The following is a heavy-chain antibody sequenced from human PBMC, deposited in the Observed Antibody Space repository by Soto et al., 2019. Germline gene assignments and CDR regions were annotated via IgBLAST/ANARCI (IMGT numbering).Heavy chain of an antibody. J-gene: IGHJ3*02. V-gene: IGHV3-23*01. CDR3: AKGGYYSLFDT. CDR2: ISGSGGRT. CDR1: GFPFSSYA. Sequence: EMQLLESGGGLVQPGGSLRLSCVASGFPFSSYAMSWVRQTPEKGLEWVSGISGSGGRTYYADSVKGRFTISRDNSNNTLSLQMHSLRVEDTAVYFCAKGGYYSLFDTWGQGTMVTVSA. D-gene: IGHD2-15*01.